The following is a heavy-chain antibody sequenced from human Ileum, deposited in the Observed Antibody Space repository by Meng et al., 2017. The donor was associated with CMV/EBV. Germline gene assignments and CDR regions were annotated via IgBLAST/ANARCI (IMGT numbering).Heavy chain of an antibody. Sequence: CVASGFTFRNFVMHWVPQTPGKGLEFVTSQSSDESKENYADSVVARFTISRTNSKDTLYLQMDSLRPDDTAMYYCAKPGQTSAQLLDSWGRGTLVTVSS. D-gene: IGHD1-14*01. CDR1: GFTFRNFV. CDR3: AKPGQTSAQLLDS. J-gene: IGHJ4*02. CDR2: QSSDESKE. V-gene: IGHV3-30*04.